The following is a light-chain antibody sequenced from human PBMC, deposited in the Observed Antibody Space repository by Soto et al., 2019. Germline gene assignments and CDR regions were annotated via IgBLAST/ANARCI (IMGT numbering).Light chain of an antibody. V-gene: IGKV1-5*03. CDR1: QTISSW. Sequence: DIQITQSPSTLSGSVGDRVTITCRASQTISSWLAWYQQRTGKAPKLLIYKASTLKSGVPSRFRGMGSGTEFTLTISRLQTDDFETYSCQHYNSYSEAFGQGTKVDIK. CDR3: QHYNSYSEA. J-gene: IGKJ1*01. CDR2: KAS.